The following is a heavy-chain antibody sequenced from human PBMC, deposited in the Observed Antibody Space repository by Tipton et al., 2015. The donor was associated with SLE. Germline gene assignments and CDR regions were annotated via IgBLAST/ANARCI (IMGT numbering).Heavy chain of an antibody. J-gene: IGHJ6*02. CDR2: ISHSGST. D-gene: IGHD3-10*01. CDR3: ARDWRGYYGSQAYYYYGMDV. CDR1: GVSISHYY. V-gene: IGHV4-59*01. Sequence: GLVKPSETLSLTCTVSGVSISHYYWSWIRQPPGKGLEWIGYISHSGSTNYNPSLKSRVTISADTSKNQFSLRVNSVTSAGTAVYYCARDWRGYYGSQAYYYYGMDVWGQGTTVTVSS.